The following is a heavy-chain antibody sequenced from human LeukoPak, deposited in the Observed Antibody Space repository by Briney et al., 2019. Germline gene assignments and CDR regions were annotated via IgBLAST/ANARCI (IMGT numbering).Heavy chain of an antibody. CDR1: GGSFSGYY. CDR2: INHSGST. CDR3: ARGVFLRGYRPFDY. D-gene: IGHD5-18*01. J-gene: IGHJ4*02. Sequence: SETLSLTCAVYGGSFSGYYWSWIRQPPGKGLEWIGEINHSGSTNYNPSLKSRVTISEDTSKNQFSLKLSSVTAADTAVYYCARGVFLRGYRPFDYGGQGTLVTVSS. V-gene: IGHV4-34*01.